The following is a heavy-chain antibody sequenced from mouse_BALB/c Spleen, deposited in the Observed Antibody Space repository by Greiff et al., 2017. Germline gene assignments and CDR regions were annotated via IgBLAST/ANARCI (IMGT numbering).Heavy chain of an antibody. J-gene: IGHJ4*01. CDR2: ISSGGSYT. V-gene: IGHV5-9-4*01. CDR3: ARELTTATIYAMDY. Sequence: DVHLVESGGGLVKPGGSLKLSCAASGFTFSSYAMSWVRQSPEKRLEWVAEISSGGSYTYYPDTVTGRFTISRDNAKNTLYLEMSSLRSEDTAMYYCARELTTATIYAMDYWGQGTSVTVSS. D-gene: IGHD1-2*01. CDR1: GFTFSSYA.